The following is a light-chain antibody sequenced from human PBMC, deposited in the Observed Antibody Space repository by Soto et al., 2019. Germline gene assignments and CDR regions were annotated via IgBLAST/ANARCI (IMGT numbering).Light chain of an antibody. CDR1: SSDVGGYNY. CDR3: NSYTSKSTGV. V-gene: IGLV2-14*01. J-gene: IGLJ1*01. CDR2: EVS. Sequence: QSALTQPASVSGSPGQSITISCTGTSSDVGGYNYVSWYQQHPGKAPKLIIYEVSNRPSGVSNRFSGSKSGNTASLTISGFQAEDEADYYCNSYTSKSTGVFGTGTKLTVL.